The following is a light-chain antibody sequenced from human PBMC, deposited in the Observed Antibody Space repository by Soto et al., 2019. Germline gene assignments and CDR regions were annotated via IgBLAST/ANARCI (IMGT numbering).Light chain of an antibody. CDR2: EVT. CDR3: SSYAGSNRVI. V-gene: IGLV2-8*01. J-gene: IGLJ2*01. CDR1: SSDASGHND. Sequence: QSALTHPPSASGSPGQSVTISCTGTSSDASGHNDVSWYQQHPGKAPKLMIYEVTKRPSGVPDRFSGSKSGNTASLTVSGLQAADEADYYCSSYAGSNRVIFGGGTKVTVL.